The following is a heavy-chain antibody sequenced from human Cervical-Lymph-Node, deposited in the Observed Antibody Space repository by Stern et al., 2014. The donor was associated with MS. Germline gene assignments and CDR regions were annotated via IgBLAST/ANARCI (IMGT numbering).Heavy chain of an antibody. D-gene: IGHD3-9*01. CDR3: ARLKLRYFDWSSPGRDAFDI. V-gene: IGHV4-34*01. CDR2: INHSGST. CDR1: GGSFSGYY. Sequence: QLQLQQWGAGLLKPSETLYLTCAVYGGSFSGYYWSWIRQPPGKGLEWIGEINHSGSTNYNPPLKRRVTTTSDTPKTQCSLQVISVTAADTAVYYCARLKLRYFDWSSPGRDAFDIWGRGTMVTVSS. J-gene: IGHJ3*02.